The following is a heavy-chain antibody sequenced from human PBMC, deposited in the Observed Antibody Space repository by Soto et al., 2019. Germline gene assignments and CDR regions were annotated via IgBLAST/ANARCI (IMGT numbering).Heavy chain of an antibody. Sequence: EVQLVESGGGLVQPGRSLRLSCAASGFTFDDYAMHWVRQAPGKGLEWVSGISWNSGSIGYADSVKGRFTISRDNAKNSLYLQMNSLRAEDTALYYCAKDRIGSSHFVYWGQGTLVTVSS. CDR2: ISWNSGSI. J-gene: IGHJ4*02. D-gene: IGHD6-6*01. CDR3: AKDRIGSSHFVY. CDR1: GFTFDDYA. V-gene: IGHV3-9*01.